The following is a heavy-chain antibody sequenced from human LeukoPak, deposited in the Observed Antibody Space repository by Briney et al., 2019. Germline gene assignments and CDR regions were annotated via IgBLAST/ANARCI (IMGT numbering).Heavy chain of an antibody. J-gene: IGHJ4*02. CDR3: ARDEYPYGGRTHPYFFDY. D-gene: IGHD3-10*01. CDR2: IYTSGST. Sequence: SETLSLTCTVSGGSISSYYWSWIRQPAGKGLEWIGRIYTSGSTYYNPSLKSRITISVDTSKNQFSLKLSSVTAADAAVYYCARDEYPYGGRTHPYFFDYWGQGTLVTVSS. CDR1: GGSISSYY. V-gene: IGHV4-4*07.